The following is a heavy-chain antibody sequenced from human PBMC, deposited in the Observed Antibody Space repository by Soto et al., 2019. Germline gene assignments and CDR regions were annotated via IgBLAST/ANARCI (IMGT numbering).Heavy chain of an antibody. V-gene: IGHV4-31*03. CDR1: GGSITTGGSY. D-gene: IGHD2-2*02. Sequence: SETLSLTCTVSGGSITTGGSYWSWIRQHPGKGLEWIGNIYHSGNIYYNPSLKSRLTISVDTSKNHFSLMVDSVTAADTAVYCCARARFQVLYGKPYFDSWGQGTLVTVSS. J-gene: IGHJ4*02. CDR3: ARARFQVLYGKPYFDS. CDR2: IYHSGNI.